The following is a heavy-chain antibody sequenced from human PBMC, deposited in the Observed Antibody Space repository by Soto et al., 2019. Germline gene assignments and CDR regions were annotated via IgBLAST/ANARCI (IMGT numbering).Heavy chain of an antibody. CDR3: AKDKLGVTTARGAFDI. V-gene: IGHV3-23*01. J-gene: IGHJ3*02. CDR2: ISGSGGST. Sequence: GGSLRLSCAASGFTFSSYAMSWVRQAPGKGLEWVSAISGSGGSTYYADSVKGRFTISRDNSKNTLYLQMNSLRAEDTAVYYCAKDKLGVTTARGAFDIWGQGTMVTVSS. CDR1: GFTFSSYA. D-gene: IGHD4-17*01.